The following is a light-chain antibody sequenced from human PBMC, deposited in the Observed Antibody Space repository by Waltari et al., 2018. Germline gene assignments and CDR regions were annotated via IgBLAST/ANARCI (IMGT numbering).Light chain of an antibody. V-gene: IGLV2-8*01. CDR3: SSYAGSNNVV. Sequence: QSALTQPPSASGSPGQSVTISCPGTSSAVGRYTYVSWYQQHPGKAPKLMIYEVSKRPSGVPARLSGSKSGNTASLTVSGLQAEDEADYYCSSYAGSNNVVFGGGTKLTVL. CDR1: SSAVGRYTY. CDR2: EVS. J-gene: IGLJ2*01.